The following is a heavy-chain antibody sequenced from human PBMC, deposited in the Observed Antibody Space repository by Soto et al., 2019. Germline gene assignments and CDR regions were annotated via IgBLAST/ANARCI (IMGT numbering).Heavy chain of an antibody. Sequence: QVQLVQSGAEVKKPGASVKVSCKASGYTFTSYAMHWVRQAPRQRLEWMGWINAGNGNIKYSQKFQGRVTITRDTSASTAYMELSSLRSEDTAVYYCARDHYQGTVRFDYWGQGTLVTVSS. CDR1: GYTFTSYA. D-gene: IGHD4-4*01. CDR3: ARDHYQGTVRFDY. J-gene: IGHJ4*02. V-gene: IGHV1-3*01. CDR2: INAGNGNI.